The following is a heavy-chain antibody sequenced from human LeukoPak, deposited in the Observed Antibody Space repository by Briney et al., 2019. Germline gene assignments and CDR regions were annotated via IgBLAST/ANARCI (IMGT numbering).Heavy chain of an antibody. CDR1: GFTFSSYW. CDR2: IKQDGIEK. CDR3: ARDRWGYSYGGD. V-gene: IGHV3-7*01. D-gene: IGHD5-18*01. Sequence: PGGSLRLSCAAPGFTFSSYWMSWVRQAPGKGLEWVANIKQDGIEKYYVDSVKGRFTISRDNAKNSLYLQMNSLRAEDTAVYYCARDRWGYSYGGDWGQGTLVTVSS. J-gene: IGHJ4*02.